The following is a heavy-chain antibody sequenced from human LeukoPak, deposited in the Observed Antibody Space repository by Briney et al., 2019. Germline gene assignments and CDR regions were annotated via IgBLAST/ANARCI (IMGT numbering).Heavy chain of an antibody. D-gene: IGHD4-17*01. CDR2: LHHEDGEA. J-gene: IGHJ3*02. Sequence: ASVNVSCKVCVYTLSDLALHWVRQAPGKGLEWMGGLHHEDGEAIYAQPLQGRVTMTEDKYTDTAYMELSSLRSEDTGVYYCATRNFGDYGAFDIWGQGTMVTVCS. CDR1: VYTLSDLA. V-gene: IGHV1-24*01. CDR3: ATRNFGDYGAFDI.